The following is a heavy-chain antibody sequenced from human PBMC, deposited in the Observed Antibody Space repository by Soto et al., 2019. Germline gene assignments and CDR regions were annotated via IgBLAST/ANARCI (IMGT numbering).Heavy chain of an antibody. V-gene: IGHV1-18*03. Sequence: QVQLVQSGAEVKKPGASVKVSCKASGYTFTSYGISWVRQAPGQGLEWMGWISAYNGNTNYAQKLQGRVTMTTDTATTKAHMERRSLRSDDMAVYYCAISCGGDCSGWCDPWGQGTLVTVSS. CDR3: AISCGGDCSGWCDP. J-gene: IGHJ5*02. CDR2: ISAYNGNT. CDR1: GYTFTSYG. D-gene: IGHD2-21*02.